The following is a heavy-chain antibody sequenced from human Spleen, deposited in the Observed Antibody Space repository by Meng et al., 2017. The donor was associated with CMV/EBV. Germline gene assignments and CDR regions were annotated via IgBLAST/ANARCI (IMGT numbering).Heavy chain of an antibody. Sequence: GESLKISCVASGFTFSSYAMNWVRQAPGKGLEWVSSISSSSSYIYYADSVKGRFTISRDNAKNSLYLQMNSLRAEDTAVYYCARDYDSSGGGYYGMDVWGQGTTVTVSS. CDR1: GFTFSSYA. CDR3: ARDYDSSGGGYYGMDV. J-gene: IGHJ6*02. D-gene: IGHD3-22*01. CDR2: ISSSSSYI. V-gene: IGHV3-21*01.